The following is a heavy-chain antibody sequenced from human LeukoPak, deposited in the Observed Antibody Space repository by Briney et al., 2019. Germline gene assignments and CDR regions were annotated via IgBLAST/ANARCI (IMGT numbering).Heavy chain of an antibody. D-gene: IGHD2-21*02. CDR1: GFTFSSYS. Sequence: GGSLRLSCAASGFTFSSYSMNWVRRAPGKGLEWVSRINSDGSSTSYADSVKGRFTISRDNAKNTLYLQMNSLRAEDTAVYYCARVAPTYCGGDCYPDWGQGTLVTVSS. V-gene: IGHV3-74*01. J-gene: IGHJ4*02. CDR3: ARVAPTYCGGDCYPD. CDR2: INSDGSST.